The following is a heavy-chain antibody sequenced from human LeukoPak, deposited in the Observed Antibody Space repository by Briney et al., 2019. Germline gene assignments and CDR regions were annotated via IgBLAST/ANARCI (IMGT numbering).Heavy chain of an antibody. D-gene: IGHD3-22*01. CDR1: GGSISSGDYY. CDR3: ARQSISGSSLSYFDY. CDR2: IYDSGST. V-gene: IGHV4-61*08. J-gene: IGHJ4*02. Sequence: PSETLSLTCTVSGGSISSGDYYWSWIRQPPGQGLEWIGYIYDSGSTNYNPSLKSRVTISVDTSKNQCSLKLSSVTAADTAVYYCARQSISGSSLSYFDYWGQGTLVNVSS.